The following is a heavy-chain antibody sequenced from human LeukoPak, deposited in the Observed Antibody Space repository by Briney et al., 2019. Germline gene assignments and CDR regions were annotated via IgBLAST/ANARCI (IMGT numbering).Heavy chain of an antibody. CDR1: GYAFTSYD. D-gene: IGHD6-19*01. V-gene: IGHV1-8*01. Sequence: ASVKVSCKASGYAFTSYDINWVRQATGQGLEWMGWMNPNSGNTGYAQKFQGRVTMTRNTSISTAYMELSSLRSEDTAVYYCASFLYSSGWYADYWGQGTLVTVSS. J-gene: IGHJ4*02. CDR3: ASFLYSSGWYADY. CDR2: MNPNSGNT.